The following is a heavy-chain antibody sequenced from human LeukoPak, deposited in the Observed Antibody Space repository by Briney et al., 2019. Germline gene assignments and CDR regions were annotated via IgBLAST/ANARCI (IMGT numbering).Heavy chain of an antibody. CDR1: GGSISSSRYY. CDR2: IYYSGST. J-gene: IGHJ3*02. V-gene: IGHV4-39*01. Sequence: SETLSLTCSVSGGSISSSRYYWGWIRQPPGKGLEWIGAIYYSGSTYYNPSLKTRVMMSIDTSKNQFTLNLNSVTAADTAVYYCARGGPYSSGWYWARNYHDAFDIWGQGTMVTVSS. CDR3: ARGGPYSSGWYWARNYHDAFDI. D-gene: IGHD6-19*01.